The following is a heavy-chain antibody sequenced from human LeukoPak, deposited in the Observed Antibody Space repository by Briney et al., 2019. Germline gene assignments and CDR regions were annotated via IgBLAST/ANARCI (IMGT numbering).Heavy chain of an antibody. Sequence: GGSLRLSCAASGFTFSSYGMHWVRQAPGKGLEWVAVIWYDGSNKYYADSVKGRFTISRDNSKNTLYLQMNSLRAEDTAVYYCARSLNIVVVVAAHWGQGTLVTVSS. J-gene: IGHJ4*02. CDR2: IWYDGSNK. CDR1: GFTFSSYG. CDR3: ARSLNIVVVVAAH. D-gene: IGHD2-15*01. V-gene: IGHV3-33*01.